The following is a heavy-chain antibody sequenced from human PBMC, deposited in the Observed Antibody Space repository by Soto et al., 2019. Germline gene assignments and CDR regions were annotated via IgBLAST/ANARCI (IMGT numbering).Heavy chain of an antibody. CDR1: GYTLNEVA. V-gene: IGHV1-24*01. CDR2: FDPDEAET. D-gene: IGHD4-17*01. CDR3: TTYYGDYNFDH. Sequence: QVQLVQSGAEVKKPGASVKVSCKVSGYTLNEVAMHWVRQAPGKGLEWLGGFDPDEAETIYAQHFQGRVTMTEDTSTDTVYMELSSLRSEDTALYFCTTYYGDYNFDHWGQGTLVTVSS. J-gene: IGHJ5*02.